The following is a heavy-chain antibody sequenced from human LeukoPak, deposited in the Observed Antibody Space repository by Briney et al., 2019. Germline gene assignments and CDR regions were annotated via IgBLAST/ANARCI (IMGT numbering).Heavy chain of an antibody. CDR3: ARGGGYASPIGY. D-gene: IGHD5-12*01. J-gene: IGHJ4*02. CDR1: GGSISNYY. CDR2: IYHSGST. V-gene: IGHV4-59*01. Sequence: SETLSLTCTVSGGSISNYYWSWIRQPPGKGLEWIGYIYHSGSTNYNPSLKSRVTISVDTSKNQFSLKLSSVTAADTAVYYCARGGGYASPIGYWGQGALVTVSS.